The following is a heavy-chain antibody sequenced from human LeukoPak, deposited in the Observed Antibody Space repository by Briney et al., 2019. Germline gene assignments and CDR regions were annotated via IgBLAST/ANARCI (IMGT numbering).Heavy chain of an antibody. CDR2: ISDSGSST. CDR1: GFSLNTYA. J-gene: IGHJ4*02. V-gene: IGHV3-23*01. CDR3: AKALGGYSYGGYFDY. Sequence: PGGSLRLSCAVSGFSLNTYAMSWVRQPPGKGLEWVSGISDSGSSTYYADSVKGLFTISRDNSKNTLYLQMNSLRAEDTAVYYCAKALGGYSYGGYFDYWGQGTLVTVSS. D-gene: IGHD5-18*01.